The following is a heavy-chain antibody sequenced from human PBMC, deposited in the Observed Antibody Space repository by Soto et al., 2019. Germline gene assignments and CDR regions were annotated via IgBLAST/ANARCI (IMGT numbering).Heavy chain of an antibody. CDR2: IRSKAYGGTT. Sequence: PGGSLRLSCTASGFTFGDYAMSWFRQAPGKGLEWVGFIRSKAYGGTTEYAASVKGRFTISRDDSKSIAYLQMNSLKTEDTAVYYCTRDTMKGRYYDILTGLEGYYYGMDVWGQGTTVTAP. D-gene: IGHD3-9*01. V-gene: IGHV3-49*03. J-gene: IGHJ6*02. CDR3: TRDTMKGRYYDILTGLEGYYYGMDV. CDR1: GFTFGDYA.